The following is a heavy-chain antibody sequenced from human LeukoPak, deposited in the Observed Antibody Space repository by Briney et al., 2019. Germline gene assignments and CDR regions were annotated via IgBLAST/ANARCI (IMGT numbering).Heavy chain of an antibody. Sequence: SETLSLTCTVSGGSISSSSYYWGWIRQPPGKGLEWIGSIYYSGSTYYNPPLKSRVTISVDTSKNQFSLKLSSVTAADTAVYYCARPGRDRYYYYMDVWGKGTTVTVSS. J-gene: IGHJ6*03. D-gene: IGHD3-10*01. CDR2: IYYSGST. CDR3: ARPGRDRYYYYMDV. CDR1: GGSISSSSYY. V-gene: IGHV4-39*01.